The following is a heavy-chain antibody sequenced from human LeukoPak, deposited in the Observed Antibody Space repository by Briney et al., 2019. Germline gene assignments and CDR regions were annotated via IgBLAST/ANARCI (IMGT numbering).Heavy chain of an antibody. Sequence: PGGSLRLSCAASGFTFSSYAMHWVRQAPGKGLEWVAVISYDGSNKYYADSVKGRFTISRDNSKNTLYLQMNSLRAEDTAVYYCARGPSAGGYDYVWGSYRYTGQDYWGQGPLVTVSS. J-gene: IGHJ4*02. V-gene: IGHV3-30*04. CDR1: GFTFSSYA. CDR2: ISYDGSNK. CDR3: ARGPSAGGYDYVWGSYRYTGQDY. D-gene: IGHD3-16*02.